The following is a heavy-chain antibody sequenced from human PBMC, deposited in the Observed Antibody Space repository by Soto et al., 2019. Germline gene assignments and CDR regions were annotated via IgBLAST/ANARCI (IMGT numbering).Heavy chain of an antibody. CDR2: INPILDST. J-gene: IGHJ4*02. D-gene: IGHD6-25*01. CDR1: GIMSSGYG. CDR3: ATMKRARLDS. V-gene: IGHV1-69*09. Sequence: QEQVVQSGPAMKEPGSSVKVSCRASGIMSSGYGFSWVRQAPGQGLEWVGMINPILDSTHYAQNLQGRVSRSVDKSRDTDYLEGTSLRLEDTAIYFCATMKRARLDSWGRGTVVTVSS.